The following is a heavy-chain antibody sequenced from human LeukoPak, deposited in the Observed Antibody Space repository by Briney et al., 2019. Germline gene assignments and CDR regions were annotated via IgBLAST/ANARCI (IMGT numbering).Heavy chain of an antibody. Sequence: PGGSLRLSCAASGFTFSSYWMHWVRQAPGKGLMWVSRINSDGNSTSYADSVKGRFIISRDSAKNTLYLQMNSLRAEDTAVYYCASLYSGYERKPDYWGQGTLVTVSS. D-gene: IGHD5-12*01. V-gene: IGHV3-74*01. CDR3: ASLYSGYERKPDY. J-gene: IGHJ4*02. CDR1: GFTFSSYW. CDR2: INSDGNST.